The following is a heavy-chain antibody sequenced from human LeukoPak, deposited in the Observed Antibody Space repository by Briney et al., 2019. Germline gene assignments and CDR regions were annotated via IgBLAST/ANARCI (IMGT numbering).Heavy chain of an antibody. V-gene: IGHV3-30*02. D-gene: IGHD3-3*01. CDR3: AKGSDSMDV. J-gene: IGHJ6*03. CDR2: LRYDGSNK. CDR1: GFTFSSCG. Sequence: GGSLRLSCAASGFTFSSCGMHWVRRAPGKGLEWVSFLRYDGSNKYYADSVKGRFTISRDNSKNTLFLQMNSLRGEDTAVYYCAKGSDSMDVWGKGTTVTISS.